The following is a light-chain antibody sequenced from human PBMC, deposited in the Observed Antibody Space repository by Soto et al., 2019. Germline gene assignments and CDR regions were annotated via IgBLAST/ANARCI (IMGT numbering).Light chain of an antibody. V-gene: IGKV3-15*01. J-gene: IGKJ5*01. CDR3: QQYNNWPPP. CDR2: DAS. Sequence: EIVMTHSPATLAVSLCERATLSDRASQSVRSNLAWYQQKPGQAPRLLIYDASTRAPGIPARFSGSGSGTELTLTISSLQSDDFAVYHCQQYNNWPPPFGHGTRLEIK. CDR1: QSVRSN.